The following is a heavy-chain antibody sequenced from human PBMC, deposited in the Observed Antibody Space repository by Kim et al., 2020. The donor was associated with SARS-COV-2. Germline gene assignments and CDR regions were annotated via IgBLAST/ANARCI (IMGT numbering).Heavy chain of an antibody. CDR3: ERVIAAGGKVFDY. CDR1: GGSISSSY. CDR2: IYYSGNT. V-gene: IGHV4-59*01. D-gene: IGHD6-13*01. Sequence: SETLSLTCTVSGGSISSSYWSWIRQPPGKGLEWIGYIYYSGNTNYNPSLKSRVTISVDTSKNQFSLKLSAVTAADTAVYYCERVIAAGGKVFDYWGQGTLVTVSS. J-gene: IGHJ4*02.